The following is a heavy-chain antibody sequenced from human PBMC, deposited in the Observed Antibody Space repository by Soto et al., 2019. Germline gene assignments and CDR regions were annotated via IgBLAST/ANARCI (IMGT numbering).Heavy chain of an antibody. Sequence: QVQLVQSGAAVKKPGSSVKVSCKASGGTFSSHTISWVRQAPGQGLEWMGGIIPILGTGKYAQKFQGRVTIPADDSTTPVYLELSSLRSEDTAVYYGARWDDSGWYTALEYWGQGTLVTVSS. V-gene: IGHV1-69*16. CDR1: GGTFSSHT. CDR2: IIPILGTG. J-gene: IGHJ4*02. CDR3: ARWDDSGWYTALEY. D-gene: IGHD6-19*01.